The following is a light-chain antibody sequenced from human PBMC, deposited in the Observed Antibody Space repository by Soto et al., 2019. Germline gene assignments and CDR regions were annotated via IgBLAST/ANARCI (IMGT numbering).Light chain of an antibody. Sequence: EIVLTQSPGTLSLSPGERATLSCRASRSVSSSYLAWYQQKPGQAPRLLIYGASSRATGIPDRFSGSGSGTDFTLTISRLEPEDFAVYYCQQYGSSPFTFGGGTKVDIK. J-gene: IGKJ4*01. CDR2: GAS. CDR3: QQYGSSPFT. CDR1: RSVSSSY. V-gene: IGKV3-20*01.